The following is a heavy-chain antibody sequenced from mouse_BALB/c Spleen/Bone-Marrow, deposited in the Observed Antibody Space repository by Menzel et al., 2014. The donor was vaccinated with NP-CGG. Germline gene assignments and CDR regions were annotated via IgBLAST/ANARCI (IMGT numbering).Heavy chain of an antibody. CDR3: ARYYYGSSAYAMDY. V-gene: IGHV3-2*02. Sequence: EVQLQESGPGLVKPSQSLSLTCTVTGYSITSDYAWNWIRQFQGNKLEWMGYISYSGSTSYNPSLKSRISITRDTSKNQFFLQLKSVTTEDTATYYCARYYYGSSAYAMDYWGQGTSVTVSS. CDR1: GYSITSDYA. CDR2: ISYSGST. D-gene: IGHD1-1*01. J-gene: IGHJ4*01.